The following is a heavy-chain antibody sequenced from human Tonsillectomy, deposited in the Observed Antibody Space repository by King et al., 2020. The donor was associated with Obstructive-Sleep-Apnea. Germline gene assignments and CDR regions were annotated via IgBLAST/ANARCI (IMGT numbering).Heavy chain of an antibody. D-gene: IGHD2-2*01. V-gene: IGHV3-21*01. J-gene: IGHJ4*02. CDR3: AREGSTSFDY. CDR1: GFTFSTYR. Sequence: VQLVESGGGLVKPVGSLRLSCAASGFTFSTYRMNWVRQAPGKGLEWVSSISSGSCYIYYEDSVEGRFTISRDNAKNSRYLQLNSLRAEDTAVYYCAREGSTSFDYWGQGTLVTVSS. CDR2: ISSGSCYI.